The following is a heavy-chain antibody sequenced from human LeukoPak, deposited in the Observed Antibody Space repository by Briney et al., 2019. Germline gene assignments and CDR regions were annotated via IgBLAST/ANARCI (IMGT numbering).Heavy chain of an antibody. V-gene: IGHV1-69*13. CDR2: IIPIFGTA. CDR3: ARALNQLVVTAIFDY. Sequence: SVKVSCKASGGTFSSYAISWVRQAPGQGLEWMGGIIPIFGTANYAQKFQGRVTITADESTSTAYMELSSLRSEDTAVYYCARALNQLVVTAIFDYWGQGTLVTVSS. D-gene: IGHD2-21*02. J-gene: IGHJ4*02. CDR1: GGTFSSYA.